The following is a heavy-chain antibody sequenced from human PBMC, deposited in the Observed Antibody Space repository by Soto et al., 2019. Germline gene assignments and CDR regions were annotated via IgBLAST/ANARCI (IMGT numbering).Heavy chain of an antibody. CDR3: ARDRGIDYCTNGVCPDAFDI. Sequence: GGSLRLSCAASGFTFSSYAMHWVRQAPGKGLEYVSAISSNGGSTYYANSVKGRFTISRDNSKNTLYLQMGSLRAEDMAVYYCARDRGIDYCTNGVCPDAFDIWGQGTMVTVSS. J-gene: IGHJ3*02. V-gene: IGHV3-64*01. D-gene: IGHD2-8*01. CDR2: ISSNGGST. CDR1: GFTFSSYA.